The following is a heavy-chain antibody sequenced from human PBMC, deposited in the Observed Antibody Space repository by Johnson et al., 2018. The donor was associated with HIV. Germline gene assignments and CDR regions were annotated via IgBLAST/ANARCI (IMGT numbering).Heavy chain of an antibody. CDR3: ARDQRHIAAAGPPDAFDI. Sequence: VPPLESGGGVLQPGKSLTLSCVGSGLNFSHFGIHWVRQAPGKGLEWVANIKQDGSEKYYVDSVKGRFTISRDNAKNSLYLQMNSLRAEDTAVYYCARDQRHIAAAGPPDAFDIWGQGTMVTVSS. V-gene: IGHV3-7*05. CDR1: GLNFSHFG. CDR2: IKQDGSEK. D-gene: IGHD6-13*01. J-gene: IGHJ3*02.